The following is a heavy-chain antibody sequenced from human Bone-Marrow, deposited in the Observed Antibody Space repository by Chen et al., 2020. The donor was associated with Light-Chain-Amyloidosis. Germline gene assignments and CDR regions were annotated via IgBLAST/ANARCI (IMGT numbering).Heavy chain of an antibody. CDR2: MNPNNGAT. V-gene: IGHV1-8*01. D-gene: IGHD3-22*01. J-gene: IGHJ4*02. Sequence: QVQLVQSGAEVRQPGAPVKVSCKASGYTFTSFDINWVRQAPGQGLEWVGWMNPNNGATNYAQKFQGRVTMTRNTSISTAYLELSSLRSEDTAMYYCARTGTSGYFYYRWGQGTLVTASS. CDR1: GYTFTSFD. CDR3: ARTGTSGYFYYR.